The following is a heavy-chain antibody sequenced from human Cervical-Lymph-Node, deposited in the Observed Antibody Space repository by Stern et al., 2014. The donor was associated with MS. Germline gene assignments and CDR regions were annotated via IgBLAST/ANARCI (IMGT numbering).Heavy chain of an antibody. V-gene: IGHV1-69*01. Sequence: VQLVQSGAEVKKPESSVKVSCKASGGSFSSFDISWVRQAHGQRLEWLGELSPMFGVANYAQNFQGRVTFAADESTSTAYMELNSLRSEDTAVYYCARHQGGIAANWGQGTLVTVSS. D-gene: IGHD6-13*01. CDR1: GGSFSSFD. J-gene: IGHJ4*02. CDR3: ARHQGGIAAN. CDR2: LSPMFGVA.